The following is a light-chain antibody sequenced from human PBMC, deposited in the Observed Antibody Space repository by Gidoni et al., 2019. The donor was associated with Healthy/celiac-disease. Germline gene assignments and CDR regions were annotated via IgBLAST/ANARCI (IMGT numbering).Light chain of an antibody. V-gene: IGKV3-20*01. Sequence: EIVLTQSPGTLSLSPGERATLPCRASQSVSSSYLAWYQQKPGQAPRLLIYGASSRATGIPDRFSGSGSGTDFTLTISRLEPEDFAGYYCQQYGSSPPTFGPGTKVEIK. CDR2: GAS. J-gene: IGKJ3*01. CDR3: QQYGSSPPT. CDR1: QSVSSSY.